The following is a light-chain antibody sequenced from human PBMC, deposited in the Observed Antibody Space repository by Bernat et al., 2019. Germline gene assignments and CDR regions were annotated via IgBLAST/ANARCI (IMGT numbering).Light chain of an antibody. J-gene: IGKJ1*01. CDR2: PAS. V-gene: IGKV1-39*01. Sequence: DIQMTRSPSSLSASVGDRVTITCRASQTIVSYLNWYQQKPGKAPKLLISPASSLQSGVPSRFSGSGSGTVFTLTINSLQPEDVATYYCQQSYFTPWTFGQGTKVELK. CDR1: QTIVSY. CDR3: QQSYFTPWT.